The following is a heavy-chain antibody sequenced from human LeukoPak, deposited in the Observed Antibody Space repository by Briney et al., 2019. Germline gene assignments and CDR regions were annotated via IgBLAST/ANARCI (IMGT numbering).Heavy chain of an antibody. V-gene: IGHV4-34*01. CDR2: INHSGST. J-gene: IGHJ4*02. D-gene: IGHD3-22*01. CDR3: ARGGYYDSSGYYLYYFDY. Sequence: NTSETLSLTCAVYGGSFSGYCWSWIRQPPGKGLEWIGEINHSGSTNYNPSLKSRVTISVDTSKNQFSLKLSSVTAADTAVYYCARGGYYDSSGYYLYYFDYWGQGTLVTVSS. CDR1: GGSFSGYC.